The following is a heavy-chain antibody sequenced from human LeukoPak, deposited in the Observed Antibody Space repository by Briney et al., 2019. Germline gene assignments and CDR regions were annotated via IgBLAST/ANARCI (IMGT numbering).Heavy chain of an antibody. J-gene: IGHJ4*02. V-gene: IGHV4-39*07. CDR1: GGSISSSSYY. Sequence: SETLSLTCTVSGGSISSSSYYWGWIRQPPGKGLEWIGSIYYSGSTYYNPSLKSRVTISVDTSKNQFSLKLSSVTAADTAVYYCARTGYSGYDLLYYFDYWGQGTLVTVSS. CDR3: ARTGYSGYDLLYYFDY. CDR2: IYYSGST. D-gene: IGHD5-12*01.